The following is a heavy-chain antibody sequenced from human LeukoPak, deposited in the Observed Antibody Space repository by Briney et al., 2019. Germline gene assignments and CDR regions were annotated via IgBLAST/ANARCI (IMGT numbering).Heavy chain of an antibody. CDR3: AGGFRSSV. J-gene: IGHJ4*02. V-gene: IGHV3-48*03. CDR2: ISSSGTTI. D-gene: IGHD6-6*01. CDR1: EFTFNSYE. Sequence: GGSLTLSCAASEFTFNSYEMNWVRQAPGKGLEWVSYISSSGTTIYYADSVKGRFTISRDNAKNSLYLQMNSLRAEDTAVYYCAGGFRSSVWGQGTLVTVSS.